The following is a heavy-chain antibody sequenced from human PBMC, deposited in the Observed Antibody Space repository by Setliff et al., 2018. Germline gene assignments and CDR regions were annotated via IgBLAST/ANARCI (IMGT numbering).Heavy chain of an antibody. CDR2: IYYGGGT. CDR1: NYSISSGYY. J-gene: IGHJ3*02. V-gene: IGHV4-38-2*01. Sequence: SETLSLTCDVSNYSISSGYYWGWVRQPPGKGLEWIATIYYGGGTYYNPSLKSRVTISLDMSKNQFSLRLNSVTAADTAVYYCARVALVVVIRNAFDIWGQGTMVTVSS. D-gene: IGHD2-21*01. CDR3: ARVALVVVIRNAFDI.